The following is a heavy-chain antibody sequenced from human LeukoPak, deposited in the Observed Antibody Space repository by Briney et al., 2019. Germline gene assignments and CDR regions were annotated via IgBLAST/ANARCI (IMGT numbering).Heavy chain of an antibody. J-gene: IGHJ6*03. CDR2: INHSGST. V-gene: IGHV4-34*01. Sequence: SETLSLTCSVYGGYFCGYFWSWIRQPPGKGPEWIGEINHSGSTNYNPSLKSRLTISGDTYKNQFSLKLSSVNAADTVVYFCARVGYSYVINDWSRTGLGAYPTKYYYHMDVWGKGTTVTVSS. CDR1: GGYFCGYF. CDR3: ARVGYSYVINDWSRTGLGAYPTKYYYHMDV. D-gene: IGHD5-18*01.